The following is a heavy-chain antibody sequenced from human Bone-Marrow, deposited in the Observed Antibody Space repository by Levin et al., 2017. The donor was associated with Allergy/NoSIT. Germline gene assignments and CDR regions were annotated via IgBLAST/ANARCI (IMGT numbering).Heavy chain of an antibody. V-gene: IGHV3-73*01. J-gene: IGHJ6*03. Sequence: PGGSLRLSCAASGFTFSDSAMHWVRQASGKGLEWLGRIRSRTNSYTTLYAASVKGRFTISRDDSKNTAYLQMNSLKTEDTAVYYCIRQEGYCSGGGCWFDYMDAWGKGTTVTVSS. CDR3: IRQEGYCSGGGCWFDYMDA. CDR2: IRSRTNSYTT. CDR1: GFTFSDSA. D-gene: IGHD2-15*01.